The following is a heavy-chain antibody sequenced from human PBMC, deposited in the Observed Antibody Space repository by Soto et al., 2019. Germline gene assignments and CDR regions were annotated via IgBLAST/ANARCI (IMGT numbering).Heavy chain of an antibody. CDR3: ARLHSSSWYSGWFDP. Sequence: QVQLVQSGAEVKKPGSSVKVSCKASGGPFSSYAISWVRQAPGQGLEWMGGIIPIFGTANYAQKFQGRVRITADESTSTAYMELSSLRSEDTAVYYCARLHSSSWYSGWFDPWGQGTLVTVSS. V-gene: IGHV1-69*01. CDR2: IIPIFGTA. D-gene: IGHD6-13*01. CDR1: GGPFSSYA. J-gene: IGHJ5*02.